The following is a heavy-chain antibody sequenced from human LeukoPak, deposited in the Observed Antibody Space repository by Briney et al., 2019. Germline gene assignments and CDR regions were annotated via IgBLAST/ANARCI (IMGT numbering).Heavy chain of an antibody. CDR2: INAGNGNT. Sequence: ASVKVSCKASGYTFTSYAMHWVRQAPGQRLEWMGWINAGNGNTKYSQKFQGRVTITRDTSTSTVYMELSSLRSEDTAVYYCATPLSYYYGSGSYYYWGQGTLVTVSS. CDR1: GYTFTSYA. J-gene: IGHJ4*02. D-gene: IGHD3-10*01. V-gene: IGHV1-3*01. CDR3: ATPLSYYYGSGSYYY.